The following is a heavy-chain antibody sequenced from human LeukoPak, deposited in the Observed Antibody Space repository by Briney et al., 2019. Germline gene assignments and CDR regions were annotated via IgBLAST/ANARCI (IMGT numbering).Heavy chain of an antibody. Sequence: GSLGLSCAASGFTFSRYGMHLVRQASGKGLEWVAVISYDGSNKYYADSVKGRFTIARDNSKNTLYLEMNSLRAEDTAVYYCAKQPNYDYIWVSYPPDYWGQGTLVTVSS. V-gene: IGHV3-30*18. CDR2: ISYDGSNK. D-gene: IGHD3-16*02. CDR3: AKQPNYDYIWVSYPPDY. CDR1: GFTFSRYG. J-gene: IGHJ4*02.